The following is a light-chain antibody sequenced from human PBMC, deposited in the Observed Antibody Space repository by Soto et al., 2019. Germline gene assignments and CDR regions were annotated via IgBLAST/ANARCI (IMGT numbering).Light chain of an antibody. J-gene: IGKJ2*01. CDR3: QQTFSPPST. V-gene: IGKV1-39*01. CDR1: QSISNN. Sequence: DIQMTQSLSSLSASVGDRVSITCRASQSISNNLSWYQQKPGKAPKFLIYVASTLQRGVPSRFSVSGSGTDFKLTISSLQPEDFATYYCQQTFSPPSTFGQGTKLEIK. CDR2: VAS.